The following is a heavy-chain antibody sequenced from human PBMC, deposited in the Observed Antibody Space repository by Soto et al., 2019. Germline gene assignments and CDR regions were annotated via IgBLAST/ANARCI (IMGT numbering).Heavy chain of an antibody. V-gene: IGHV4-30-4*01. J-gene: IGHJ6*02. CDR2: IYHTGNT. CDR1: GGSVNTCENY. CDR3: AREPRDGMDV. Sequence: HVQLHQSGPRLVKPSQTLSLECSVIGGSVNTCENYWSWVRQSPGRVLEWIGYIYHTGNTFYNPALENRVTMSVDASKNQFSLTLTSVTAADTAGYFCAREPRDGMDVWGQGPNVNVSS.